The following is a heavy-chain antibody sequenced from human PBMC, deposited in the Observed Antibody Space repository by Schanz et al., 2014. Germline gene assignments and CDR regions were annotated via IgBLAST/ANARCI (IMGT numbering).Heavy chain of an antibody. V-gene: IGHV1-2*04. CDR3: ARLSVAGRPHVNYWYFDL. D-gene: IGHD6-19*01. J-gene: IGHJ2*01. CDR1: GDTFSKYN. Sequence: VQLEQSGAEVKKPGSSVKVSCQAFGDTFSKYNIMWVRQVPGQGLEWMGWINPNSGDTNYAQKFQGWVTMTRDTSISTAYMEVSRLKSDDTAVYYCARLSVAGRPHVNYWYFDLWGRGTLVTVSS. CDR2: INPNSGDT.